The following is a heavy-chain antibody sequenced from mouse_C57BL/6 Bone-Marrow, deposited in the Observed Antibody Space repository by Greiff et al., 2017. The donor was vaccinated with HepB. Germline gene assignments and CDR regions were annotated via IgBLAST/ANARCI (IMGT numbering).Heavy chain of an antibody. V-gene: IGHV1-64*01. D-gene: IGHD1-1*01. CDR1: GYTFTSYW. Sequence: QVQLQQPGAELVKPGASVKLSCKASGYTFTSYWMHWVKQRPGQGLEWIGMIHPNSGSTNYNEKFKSKATLTVDKSSSTAYMQLSSLTSEDSAVYYCARWTTVVAYDAMDYWGQGTSVTVSS. CDR2: IHPNSGST. CDR3: ARWTTVVAYDAMDY. J-gene: IGHJ4*01.